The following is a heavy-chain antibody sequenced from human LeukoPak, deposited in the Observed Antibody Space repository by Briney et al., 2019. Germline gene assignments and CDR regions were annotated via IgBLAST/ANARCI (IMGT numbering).Heavy chain of an antibody. CDR3: ARDAGGYVPLDY. V-gene: IGHV3-21*01. D-gene: IGHD5-12*01. CDR1: GFTFSSYS. J-gene: IGHJ4*02. CDR2: ISSSSSYI. Sequence: GGSLRLSCAAPGFTFSSYSMNWVRQAPGKGLEWVSSISSSSSYIYYADSVKGRFTISRDNAKNSLYLQMNSLRAEDTAVYYCARDAGGYVPLDYWGQGTLVTVSS.